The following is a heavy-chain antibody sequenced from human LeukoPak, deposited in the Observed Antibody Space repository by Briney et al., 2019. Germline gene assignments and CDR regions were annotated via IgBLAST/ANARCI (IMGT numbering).Heavy chain of an antibody. CDR2: IIPILGIE. J-gene: IGHJ4*02. CDR3: ASPGHTMVRGVSAASDFDY. CDR1: GGTFSSYA. Sequence: SVKVSCKASGGTFSSYALSWVRQAPGQGLEWMGRIIPILGIEHYAQKFKVRVTITADKSTTTAYMELSSLRSEDTAVYYCASPGHTMVRGVSAASDFDYWGQGTLVTVSS. D-gene: IGHD3-10*01. V-gene: IGHV1-69*04.